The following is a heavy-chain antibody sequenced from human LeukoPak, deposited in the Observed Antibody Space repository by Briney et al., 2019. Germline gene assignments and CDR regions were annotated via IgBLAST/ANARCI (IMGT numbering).Heavy chain of an antibody. Sequence: GGSLRLSCAASGFTFSSSWMSWVRQAPGKGLEWVANIKQDGSEKYYVDSVKGRFTISRDNTKNSLYLQMDSLRAEATAVYYCARISIAVAGADYWGQGTLVTVSS. D-gene: IGHD6-19*01. CDR1: GFTFSSSW. V-gene: IGHV3-7*01. CDR3: ARISIAVAGADY. CDR2: IKQDGSEK. J-gene: IGHJ4*02.